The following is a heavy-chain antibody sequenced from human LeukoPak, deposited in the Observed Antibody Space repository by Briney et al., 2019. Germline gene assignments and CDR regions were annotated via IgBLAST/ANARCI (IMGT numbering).Heavy chain of an antibody. Sequence: GGSLRLSCAASGFTFSSYAMHWVRQAPGKGLEWVAVISYDGSNKYYADFVKGRFTISRDNSKNTLYLQMNSLRAEDTAVYYCARSLKRELLRTYFDYWGQGTLVTVSS. CDR3: ARSLKRELLRTYFDY. D-gene: IGHD1-26*01. CDR1: GFTFSSYA. CDR2: ISYDGSNK. J-gene: IGHJ4*02. V-gene: IGHV3-30*03.